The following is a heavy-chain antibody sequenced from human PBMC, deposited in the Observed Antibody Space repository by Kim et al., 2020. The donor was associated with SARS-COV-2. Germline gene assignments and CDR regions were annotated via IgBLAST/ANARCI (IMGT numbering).Heavy chain of an antibody. D-gene: IGHD6-19*01. CDR1: GGTFSSYY. J-gene: IGHJ3*02. CDR3: ASAPQEDGGGWYKYGFDI. Sequence: SVKVSCKPSGGTFSSYYITWVRQAPGQGLEWMGGFVPVFGTSTYAQKFQGRVTIVADKSTQTAYMEMSSLKPEDTAMYYCASAPQEDGGGWYKYGFDIWGQGTMVTVSS. CDR2: FVPVFGTS. V-gene: IGHV1-69*06.